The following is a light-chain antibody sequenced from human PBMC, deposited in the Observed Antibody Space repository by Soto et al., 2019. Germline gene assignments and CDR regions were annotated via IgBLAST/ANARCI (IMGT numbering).Light chain of an antibody. J-gene: IGLJ1*01. CDR2: NNN. CDR1: SSNIGINT. CDR3: AAWDGSLNGYV. Sequence: QSVLTQPPSASETPGQRVTLSCSGSSSNIGINTVDWFQQLPGTAPKLLIYNNNQRPSGVPDRFSGSKSGTSASLAISGLQSEDESDYYCAAWDGSLNGYVFGTGTKVTVL. V-gene: IGLV1-44*01.